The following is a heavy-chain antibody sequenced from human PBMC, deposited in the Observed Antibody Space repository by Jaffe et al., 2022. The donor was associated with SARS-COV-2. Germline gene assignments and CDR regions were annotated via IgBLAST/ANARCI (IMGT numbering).Heavy chain of an antibody. Sequence: QITLKESGPTLVKPTQTLTLTCTFSGFSLSTSGVGVGWIRQPPGKALEWLALIYWDDDKRYSPSLKSRLTITKDTSKNQVVLTMTNMDPVDTATYYCAHARSLRYGEYYFDYWGQGTLVTVSS. CDR1: GFSLSTSGVG. J-gene: IGHJ4*02. CDR3: AHARSLRYGEYYFDY. V-gene: IGHV2-5*02. CDR2: IYWDDDK. D-gene: IGHD1-1*01.